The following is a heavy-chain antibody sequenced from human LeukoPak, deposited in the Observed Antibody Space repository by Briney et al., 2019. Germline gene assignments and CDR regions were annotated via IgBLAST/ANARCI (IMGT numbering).Heavy chain of an antibody. CDR1: GGSISSGGYY. J-gene: IGHJ4*02. CDR2: IYYSGST. CDR3: ARDGFILAAAGTTGFDY. V-gene: IGHV4-31*03. D-gene: IGHD6-13*01. Sequence: SETLSLTCTVSGGSISSGGYYWSWIRQHPGKGLEWIGYIYYSGSTYYNPSLKSRVTISVDTSKNQFSLKLSSVTAADTAVYYCARDGFILAAAGTTGFDYWGQGTLVTVSS.